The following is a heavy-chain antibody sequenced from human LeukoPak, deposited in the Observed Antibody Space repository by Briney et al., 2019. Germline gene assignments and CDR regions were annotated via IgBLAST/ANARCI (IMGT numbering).Heavy chain of an antibody. J-gene: IGHJ3*02. D-gene: IGHD1-1*01. CDR1: GFTFDDYA. CDR3: ATGAAGTRFLDSLEI. Sequence: GGSLRLSCAASGFTFDDYAVHWVRQAPGKGLEWVSGISWNSGSIGYADSVKGRFTISRDNTKNSVSLQMNSLSAEDTAVYYCATGAAGTRFLDSLEIWGQGTMVTVSS. CDR2: ISWNSGSI. V-gene: IGHV3-9*01.